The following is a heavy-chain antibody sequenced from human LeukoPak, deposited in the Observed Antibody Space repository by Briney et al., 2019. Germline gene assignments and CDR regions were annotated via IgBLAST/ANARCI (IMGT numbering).Heavy chain of an antibody. V-gene: IGHV3-30*04. D-gene: IGHD3-22*01. CDR3: ARDPTTYYYDSSGSPWYFDY. CDR2: ISYDGSNK. J-gene: IGHJ4*02. Sequence: PGGSLRLSCAASGFTFSSYAMHWVRQAPGKGLEWVAVISYDGSNKYYADSVKGRFTISRDNSKNTLYLQMNSLRAEDTAVYYCARDPTTYYYDSSGSPWYFDYWGQGTLVTVSS. CDR1: GFTFSSYA.